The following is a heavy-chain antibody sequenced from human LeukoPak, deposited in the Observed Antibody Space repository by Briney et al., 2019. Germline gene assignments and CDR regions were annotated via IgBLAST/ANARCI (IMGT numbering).Heavy chain of an antibody. CDR2: IYYSGST. J-gene: IGHJ4*02. CDR1: GGSISSGGYY. V-gene: IGHV4-31*03. D-gene: IGHD2-21*01. Sequence: KPSQTLSLTCTVSGGSISSGGYYWSWIRQHPGKGLEWIGYIYYSGSTYSHPHLKSRVTISVDTSKNQLSLKLSSVPAADTAVYYCARGDSKVMTFDYWGQGTLVTVSS. CDR3: ARGDSKVMTFDY.